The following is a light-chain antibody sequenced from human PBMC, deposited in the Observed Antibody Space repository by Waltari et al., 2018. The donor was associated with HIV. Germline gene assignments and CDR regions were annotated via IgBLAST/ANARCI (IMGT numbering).Light chain of an antibody. CDR1: SSDLGGYNY. Sequence: QSALTQPPSASGSPGQSVTISCTGTSSDLGGYNYVSWYQQHPGKAPKLMIYEVNKRPSGVPDRFSASKSGNTASLTVSGLQADDEADYYCSSYAGSKDVFGTGTKVTVL. J-gene: IGLJ1*01. CDR3: SSYAGSKDV. CDR2: EVN. V-gene: IGLV2-8*01.